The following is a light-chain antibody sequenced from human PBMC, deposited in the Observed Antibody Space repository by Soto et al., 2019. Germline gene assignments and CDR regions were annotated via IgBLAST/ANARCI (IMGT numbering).Light chain of an antibody. CDR3: QQYNNWPRT. Sequence: PGQRATLSCGASQSVSNNYLAWYQQKPGLAPRLLIYDASTRATGIPDRFSGSGSGTDFTLTISRLQPEDFAVYYCQQYNNWPRTFGQGTKVDIK. CDR2: DAS. V-gene: IGKV3D-20*01. J-gene: IGKJ1*01. CDR1: QSVSNNY.